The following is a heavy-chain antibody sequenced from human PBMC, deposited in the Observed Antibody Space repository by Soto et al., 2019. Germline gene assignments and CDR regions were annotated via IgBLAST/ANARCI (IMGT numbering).Heavy chain of an antibody. Sequence: SETLSLTCTVSGGSISSYYWSWIRQPPGKGLEWIGYIYYSGTTNNNPSLKSRVTISLDTSKSQFSLKLSSVTAADTAVYYCARGSGTYRDFDSWGRGTLVTVSS. D-gene: IGHD1-26*01. CDR2: IYYSGTT. CDR3: ARGSGTYRDFDS. J-gene: IGHJ4*02. CDR1: GGSISSYY. V-gene: IGHV4-59*01.